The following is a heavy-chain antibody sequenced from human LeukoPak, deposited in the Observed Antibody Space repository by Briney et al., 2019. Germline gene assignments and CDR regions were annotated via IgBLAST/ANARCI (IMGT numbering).Heavy chain of an antibody. Sequence: SETLSLTCTVSGGSISSTTYYWAWIRQPPGKGLEWVGSIYYSGSTYYSPSLKSRVTISMDTSKNQFSLKLSSVTAADTAVYYCARWTTPQNWFDPWGQGTLVTVSS. V-gene: IGHV4-39*07. J-gene: IGHJ5*02. CDR3: ARWTTPQNWFDP. CDR2: IYYSGST. D-gene: IGHD4-11*01. CDR1: GGSISSTTYY.